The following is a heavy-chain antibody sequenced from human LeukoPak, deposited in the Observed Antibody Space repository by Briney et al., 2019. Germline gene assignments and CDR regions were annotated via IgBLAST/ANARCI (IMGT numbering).Heavy chain of an antibody. V-gene: IGHV3-15*01. Sequence: PGGSLRLSCAASGFTFSNAWMSWVRQAPGKGLEWVVRIKSKTDGGTTDYAAPVKGRFTISRDDSKNTLYLQMNSLKTEDTAVYYCTTDRRWFGELNFDYWGQGTLVTVSS. J-gene: IGHJ4*02. CDR1: GFTFSNAW. D-gene: IGHD3-10*01. CDR3: TTDRRWFGELNFDY. CDR2: IKSKTDGGTT.